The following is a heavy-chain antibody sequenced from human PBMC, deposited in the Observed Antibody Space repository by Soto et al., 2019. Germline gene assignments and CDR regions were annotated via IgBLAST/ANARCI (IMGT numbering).Heavy chain of an antibody. D-gene: IGHD3-10*01. CDR2: MNPNSGDT. CDR1: GYTFTSYE. CDR3: ARGELLWFGELLL. J-gene: IGHJ4*02. Sequence: QVQLVQSGAYVKKPGASVKDSCKASGYTFTSYEINWVRQATGQGLEWMGWMNPNSGDTGYARKFQGRVTMTRNTSISTAYMELSSLRSEDTAVYYCARGELLWFGELLLWGQGTLVTVSS. V-gene: IGHV1-8*01.